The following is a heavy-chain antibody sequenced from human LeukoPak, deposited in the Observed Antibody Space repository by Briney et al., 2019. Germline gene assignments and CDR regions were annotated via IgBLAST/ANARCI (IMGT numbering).Heavy chain of an antibody. J-gene: IGHJ6*03. V-gene: IGHV3-66*01. CDR3: AKNGRAGSNYYYYMDV. D-gene: IGHD6-13*01. CDR2: IYSGGST. Sequence: RGSLRLSCAASEFSVGSNYMTWVRQAPGKGLEWVSLIYSGGSTYYADSVKGRFTISRDYSKNTLYLQMNSLRAEDTAVYYCAKNGRAGSNYYYYMDVWGKGTTVTVSS. CDR1: EFSVGSNY.